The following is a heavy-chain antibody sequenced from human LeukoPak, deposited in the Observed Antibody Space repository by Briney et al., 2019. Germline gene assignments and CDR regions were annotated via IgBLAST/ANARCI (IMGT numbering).Heavy chain of an antibody. CDR2: INHSGST. Sequence: TSETLTLTCAVYGGSFSGYYWSWIRQPPGKGLEWIGEINHSGSTYYNPSLKSRVTISVDTSKNQFSLKLISVTAADTAVYYCARNFQYFDLPDYWGQGTLVTVSS. CDR3: ARNFQYFDLPDY. V-gene: IGHV4-34*01. CDR1: GGSFSGYY. D-gene: IGHD2/OR15-2a*01. J-gene: IGHJ4*02.